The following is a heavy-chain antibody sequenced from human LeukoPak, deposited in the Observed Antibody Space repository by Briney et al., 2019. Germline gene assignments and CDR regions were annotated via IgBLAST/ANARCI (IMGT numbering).Heavy chain of an antibody. Sequence: GGSLRLSCAASGFTFSSYAMSWVRQAPGKGLEWVSAISGSGGSTYYADSVKGRFTISRDNSKNTLYLQMNSLRAEDTAVYYCAKSEDFWSGYYFSFNFVYWGQGTLVTVSS. D-gene: IGHD3-3*01. CDR3: AKSEDFWSGYYFSFNFVY. V-gene: IGHV3-23*01. CDR1: GFTFSSYA. J-gene: IGHJ4*02. CDR2: ISGSGGST.